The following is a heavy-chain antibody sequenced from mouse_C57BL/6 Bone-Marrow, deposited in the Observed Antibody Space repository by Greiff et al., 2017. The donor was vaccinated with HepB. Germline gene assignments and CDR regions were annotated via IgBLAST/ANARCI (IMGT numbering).Heavy chain of an antibody. CDR1: GFTFSSYA. J-gene: IGHJ3*01. V-gene: IGHV5-4*01. D-gene: IGHD2-2*01. Sequence: EVQLVESGGGLVKPGGSLKLSCAASGFTFSSYAMSWVRQTPEKRLEWVATISDGGSYTYYPDNVKGRFTISRDNTKNNLYLQRSHLKYEDTAMYYCAGGWLRSWFAYWGRGTLVTVSA. CDR2: ISDGGSYT. CDR3: AGGWLRSWFAY.